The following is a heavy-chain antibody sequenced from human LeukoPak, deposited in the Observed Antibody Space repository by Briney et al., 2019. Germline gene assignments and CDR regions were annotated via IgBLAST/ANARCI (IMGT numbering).Heavy chain of an antibody. CDR3: ARDRGMATITGWLDP. Sequence: SETLSLTCSVSGDSLGDHYWSWMRQPPGRGLEWIGYINYRGITNYNPSLKSRVTISKDTSNKHFSLKLRSVTAADTAVYYCARDRGMATITGWLDPWGQGILVSVSS. CDR1: GDSLGDHY. CDR2: INYRGIT. D-gene: IGHD5-24*01. V-gene: IGHV4-59*11. J-gene: IGHJ5*02.